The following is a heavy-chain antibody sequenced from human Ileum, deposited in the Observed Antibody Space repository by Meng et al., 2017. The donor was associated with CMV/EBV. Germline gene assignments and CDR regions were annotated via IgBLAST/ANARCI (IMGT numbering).Heavy chain of an antibody. CDR2: IYYSGSI. J-gene: IGHJ5*02. V-gene: IGHV4-59*01. CDR1: SGSMSTYY. Sequence: SETLSLTCIVSSGSMSTYYWSWIRQPPGKGLEWIGYIYYSGSIFYNPSLKTRVIISVDSSKTQFSLNLSSVTAADTAVYYCARDGAYCSGNCYSFWDLWGQGTLVTVSS. D-gene: IGHD2-21*01. CDR3: ARDGAYCSGNCYSFWDL.